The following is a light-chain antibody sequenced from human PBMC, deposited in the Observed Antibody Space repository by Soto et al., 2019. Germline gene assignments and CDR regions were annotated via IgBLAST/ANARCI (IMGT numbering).Light chain of an antibody. CDR2: DAS. J-gene: IGKJ4*01. CDR3: QQYDNLPLT. CDR1: QDISNY. V-gene: IGKV1-33*01. Sequence: DIQMTQSPSSLSASVGDRVTITCQASQDISNYLNWYQQKPGKAPKLLIYDASNLETGVPSRFSGSGSGTDFTFTISSLQPEDIATYYCQQYDNLPLTCGRGTKGDIK.